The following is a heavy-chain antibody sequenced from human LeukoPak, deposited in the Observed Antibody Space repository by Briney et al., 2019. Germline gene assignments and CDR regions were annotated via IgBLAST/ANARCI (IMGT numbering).Heavy chain of an antibody. CDR3: ARLITAFQAFDS. CDR2: IYYSGST. V-gene: IGHV4-59*08. J-gene: IGHJ4*02. D-gene: IGHD3-16*01. CDR1: GGSISSYY. Sequence: PSETPSLSCTVSGGSISSYYRSCSRQPPREGLEWSGYIYYSGSTNYNPSLKSRVTISVDTSKNQFSLNLSSVTAADTAVYYCARLITAFQAFDSWGQGTLVTVSS.